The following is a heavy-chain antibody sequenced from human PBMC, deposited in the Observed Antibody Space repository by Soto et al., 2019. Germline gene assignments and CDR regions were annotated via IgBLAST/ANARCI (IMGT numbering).Heavy chain of an antibody. CDR2: INAYNGNT. J-gene: IGHJ6*02. CDR3: AMVDVYVTPSPQDV. CDR1: GYSFTRYG. D-gene: IGHD3-16*01. V-gene: IGHV1-18*01. Sequence: QVQLVQSGAEVKNPGASVKVSCKASGYSFTRYGIGWARQAPGQGLEWMGWINAYNGNTNYAQNLQGRLTLTTDTSTNPAYIELKSLRSNDKAIYYCAMVDVYVTPSPQDVWGQGTTVTVSS.